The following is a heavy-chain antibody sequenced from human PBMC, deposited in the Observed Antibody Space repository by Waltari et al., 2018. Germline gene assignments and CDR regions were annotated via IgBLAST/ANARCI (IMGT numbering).Heavy chain of an antibody. CDR3: ARGVGGGAFDI. Sequence: QVQLQQWGAGLLKPSETLSLTCAVYGGSFSGYYWSWIRQPPGKGMGGMGEMKHDGSTNCNPAPKKRVTISVDASKNQFSLKLSSVTAADAAVYYCARGVGGGAFDIWGQGTMVTVSS. CDR1: GGSFSGYY. D-gene: IGHD3-16*01. J-gene: IGHJ3*02. V-gene: IGHV4-34*01. CDR2: MKHDGST.